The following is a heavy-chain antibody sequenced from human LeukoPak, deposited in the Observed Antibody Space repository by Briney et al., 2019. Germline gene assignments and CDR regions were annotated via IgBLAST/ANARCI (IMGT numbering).Heavy chain of an antibody. Sequence: PGGSLRLTCAASGFTFSSYGMHWVRQAPGKGLEWVAFIRYDGSNKYYADSVKGRFTISRDNSKNTLYLQMNSLRAEDTAVYYCAKQLDYHGSGSPNRHYYYYYMDVWGKGTTVTISS. D-gene: IGHD3-10*01. V-gene: IGHV3-30*02. CDR1: GFTFSSYG. CDR3: AKQLDYHGSGSPNRHYYYYYMDV. J-gene: IGHJ6*03. CDR2: IRYDGSNK.